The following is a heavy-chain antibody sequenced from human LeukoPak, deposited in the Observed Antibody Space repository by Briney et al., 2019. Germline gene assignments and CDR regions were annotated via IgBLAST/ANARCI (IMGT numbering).Heavy chain of an antibody. CDR1: GFTFSSYA. J-gene: IGHJ4*02. CDR3: AKDLRGAAAVTRGDY. CDR2: ISGSGGST. V-gene: IGHV3-23*01. D-gene: IGHD6-13*01. Sequence: EGSLRLSCAASGFTFSSYAMSWVRQAPGKGLEWVSAISGSGGSTYYADSVKGRFTISRDNSKNTLYLQMNSLRAEDTAVYYCAKDLRGAAAVTRGDYWGQGTLVTVSS.